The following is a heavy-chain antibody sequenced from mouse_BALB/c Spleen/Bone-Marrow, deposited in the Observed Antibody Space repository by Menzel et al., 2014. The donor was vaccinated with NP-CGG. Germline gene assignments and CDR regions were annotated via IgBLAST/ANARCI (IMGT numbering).Heavy chain of an antibody. D-gene: IGHD1-1*01. J-gene: IGHJ2*01. Sequence: VQLQQSGAELVKSGASVKLSCTASGFNIKDTYMHWVKQRPEQGLEWIGRIDPANGNTKYDPKFQGKATITADTSSNTAYLQLSSLTSEDTAVYYCARYYYGTLLDYWGQGTTLTVFS. CDR3: ARYYYGTLLDY. V-gene: IGHV14-3*02. CDR1: GFNIKDTY. CDR2: IDPANGNT.